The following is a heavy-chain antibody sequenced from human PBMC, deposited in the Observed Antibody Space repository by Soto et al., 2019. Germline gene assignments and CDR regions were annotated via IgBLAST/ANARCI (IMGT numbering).Heavy chain of an antibody. V-gene: IGHV3-23*01. Sequence: PGGSLRLSCAASGFTFSSYAMSWVRQAPGKGLEWVSAISGSGGSTYYADSVKGRFAISRDNSKNTLYLQMNSLRAEDTAVYYCAKDRFPGMAAAGTVDYWGQGTLVTVSS. D-gene: IGHD6-13*01. J-gene: IGHJ4*02. CDR3: AKDRFPGMAAAGTVDY. CDR2: ISGSGGST. CDR1: GFTFSSYA.